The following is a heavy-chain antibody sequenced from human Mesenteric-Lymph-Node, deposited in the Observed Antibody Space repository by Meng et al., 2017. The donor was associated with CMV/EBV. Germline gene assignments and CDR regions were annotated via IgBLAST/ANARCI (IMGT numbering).Heavy chain of an antibody. CDR2: ISSSGSTI. CDR1: GFTFNIYA. CDR3: ARDSGYCYDSGSSNYYYYYGMDV. V-gene: IGHV3-11*01. D-gene: IGHD3-22*01. J-gene: IGHJ6*02. Sequence: GESLKISCAASGFTFNIYAMSWVRQAPGKGLEWVSYISSSGSTIYYADSVKGRFTISRDNAKNSLYLQMNSLRAEDTAVYYCARDSGYCYDSGSSNYYYYYGMDVWGQGTTVTVSS.